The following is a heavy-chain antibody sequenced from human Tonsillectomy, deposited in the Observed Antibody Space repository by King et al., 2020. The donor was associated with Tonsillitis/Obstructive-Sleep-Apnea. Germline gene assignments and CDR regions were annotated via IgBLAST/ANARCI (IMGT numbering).Heavy chain of an antibody. Sequence: QLVQSGAEVKKPGASVKVSCKSSGYTFTSYGINWLRQAPGQGLEWMAWISAYNGNTDYAQKFQGRVTMTTDTPTSTAYMELRSLRSDDTAVYYCARDPLYYYMDVWGKGTTVTVSS. CDR1: GYTFTSYG. CDR2: ISAYNGNT. V-gene: IGHV1-18*01. J-gene: IGHJ6*03. CDR3: ARDPLYYYMDV.